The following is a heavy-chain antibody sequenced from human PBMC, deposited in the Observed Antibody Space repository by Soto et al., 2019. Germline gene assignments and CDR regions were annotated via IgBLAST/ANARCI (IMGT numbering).Heavy chain of an antibody. Sequence: GESLKISCKGSGYSFTSYWIGWVRQMPGKGPEWMGIIYPGDSDTRYSPSFQGQVTISADKSISTAYLQWSSLKASDTAMYYCARQGTQIHYGMDVWGQGTTVTVSS. V-gene: IGHV5-51*01. CDR1: GYSFTSYW. CDR3: ARQGTQIHYGMDV. CDR2: IYPGDSDT. D-gene: IGHD1-1*01. J-gene: IGHJ6*02.